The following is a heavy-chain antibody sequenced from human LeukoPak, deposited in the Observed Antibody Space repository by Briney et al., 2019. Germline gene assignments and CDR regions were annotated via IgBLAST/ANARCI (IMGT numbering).Heavy chain of an antibody. CDR3: ARAAHYDILTGYYKGRNYYYMDV. CDR2: ISAYNGHT. J-gene: IGHJ6*03. D-gene: IGHD3-9*01. V-gene: IGHV1-18*01. Sequence: ASVKVSCKASGYTFSSYGISWVRQAPGQGLEWMGWISAYNGHTNYAQKLQGRVTMTTDTSTSTAYMELSSLRSEDTAVYYCARAAHYDILTGYYKGRNYYYMDVWGKGTTVTVSS. CDR1: GYTFSSYG.